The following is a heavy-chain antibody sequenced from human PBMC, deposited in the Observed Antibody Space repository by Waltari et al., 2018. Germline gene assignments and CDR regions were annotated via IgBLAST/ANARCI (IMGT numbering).Heavy chain of an antibody. CDR2: ISASNVNP. Sequence: QVQLVQSGGEVKKPGASVKVSCKASGYSFTSYGISWVRQAPGRGLEWMGWISASNVNPNYAQRLQGRITLTSDTSTSTAYMELRSLRSDDTAVYYCARELYGSYIEYWGQGTPVTVSS. D-gene: IGHD3-10*01. J-gene: IGHJ4*02. CDR3: ARELYGSYIEY. CDR1: GYSFTSYG. V-gene: IGHV1-18*01.